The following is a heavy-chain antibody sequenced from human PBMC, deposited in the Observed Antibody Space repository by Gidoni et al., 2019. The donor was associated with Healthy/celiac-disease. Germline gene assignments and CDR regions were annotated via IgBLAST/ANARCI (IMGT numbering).Heavy chain of an antibody. CDR2: ISWNSGSI. CDR3: AKDIGVGDTAMV. D-gene: IGHD5-18*01. Sequence: EVQLVASGGGLVQPGRSLRLSCAASGFTFDDYAMHWVRQAPGKGLEWVSGISWNSGSIGYADSVKGRFTISRDNAKNSLYLQMNSLRAEDTALYYCAKDIGVGDTAMVWGQGTLVTVSS. J-gene: IGHJ4*02. V-gene: IGHV3-9*01. CDR1: GFTFDDYA.